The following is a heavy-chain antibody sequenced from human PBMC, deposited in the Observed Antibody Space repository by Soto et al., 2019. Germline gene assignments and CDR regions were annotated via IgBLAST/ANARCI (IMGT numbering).Heavy chain of an antibody. Sequence: GGSLRLSCAASGFTFSSYGMHWVRQAPGKGLEWVAVISYDGSNKYYADSVKGRFTISRDNSKNTLYLQMNSLRAEDTAVYYCAKDSSGYQLPRGSYYYYGMDVWGQGTTVTV. CDR2: ISYDGSNK. CDR1: GFTFSSYG. D-gene: IGHD2-2*01. J-gene: IGHJ6*02. V-gene: IGHV3-30*18. CDR3: AKDSSGYQLPRGSYYYYGMDV.